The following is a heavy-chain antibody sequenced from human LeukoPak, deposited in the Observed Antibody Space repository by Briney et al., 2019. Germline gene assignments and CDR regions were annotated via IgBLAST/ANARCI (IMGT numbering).Heavy chain of an antibody. Sequence: GGSLRLSCAASGFTFSSYAMHWVRQAPGKGLEWVAVIPYDGSNKYYADSVKGRFTISRDNSKNTLYLQMNSLRAEDTAVYYCARGANYYDSSGYSYNFDYWGQGTLVTVSS. CDR1: GFTFSSYA. CDR2: IPYDGSNK. J-gene: IGHJ4*02. D-gene: IGHD3-22*01. CDR3: ARGANYYDSSGYSYNFDY. V-gene: IGHV3-30*04.